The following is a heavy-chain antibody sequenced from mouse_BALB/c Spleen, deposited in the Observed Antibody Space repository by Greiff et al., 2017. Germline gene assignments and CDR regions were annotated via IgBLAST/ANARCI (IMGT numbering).Heavy chain of an antibody. CDR3: TRGGYYGSSSYYYAMDY. CDR2: IYPGSGST. CDR1: GYTFTSYW. D-gene: IGHD1-1*01. J-gene: IGHJ4*01. V-gene: IGHV1S22*01. Sequence: LQQPGSELVRPGASVKLSCKASGYTFTSYWMHWAKQRHGQGLEWIGNIYPGSGSTNYDEKFKSKGTLTVDTSSSTAYMHLSSLTSEDSAVYYCTRGGYYGSSSYYYAMDYWGQGTSVTVSS.